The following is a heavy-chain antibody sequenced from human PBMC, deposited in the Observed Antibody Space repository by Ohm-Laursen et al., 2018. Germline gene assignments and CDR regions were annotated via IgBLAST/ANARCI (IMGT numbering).Heavy chain of an antibody. D-gene: IGHD3-16*02. CDR1: GYTFTGYY. V-gene: IGHV1-2*02. Sequence: ASVKVSCKASGYTFTGYYMHWVRQAPGQGLEWMGWINPNSGGTNYAQKFQGRVTMTRDTSISTAYMELSRLRSDDTAVFYCARSRRLGELSFLPWGQGTLVTVSS. J-gene: IGHJ5*02. CDR2: INPNSGGT. CDR3: ARSRRLGELSFLP.